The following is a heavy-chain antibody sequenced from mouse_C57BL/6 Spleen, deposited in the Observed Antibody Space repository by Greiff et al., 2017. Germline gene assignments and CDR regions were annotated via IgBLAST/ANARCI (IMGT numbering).Heavy chain of an antibody. CDR2: IWRGGST. V-gene: IGHV2-5*01. J-gene: IGHJ4*01. D-gene: IGHD2-3*01. Sequence: VKLVESGPGLVQPSQSLSITCTVSGFSLTSYGVHWVRQSPGKGLEWLGVIWRGGSTDYNAAFMSRLSITKDNSKSQVFFKMNSLQADDTAIYYCARIYDGYYGAMDYWGQGTSVTVSS. CDR3: ARIYDGYYGAMDY. CDR1: GFSLTSYG.